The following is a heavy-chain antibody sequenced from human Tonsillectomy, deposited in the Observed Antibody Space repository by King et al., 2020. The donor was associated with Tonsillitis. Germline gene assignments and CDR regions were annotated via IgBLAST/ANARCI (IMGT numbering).Heavy chain of an antibody. CDR2: INPNSGGT. V-gene: IGHV1-2*04. J-gene: IGHJ6*02. D-gene: IGHD3-3*01. Sequence: VQLVESGAEVKKPGASVKVSCKASGYTFTGYYMHWVRQAPGQGLEWMGWINPNSGGTNYAQTFQGWVTMTRDTSISTAYMELSRLRADDTAVYYCARGREVYGFWSGPYDYQYGMGGWGQGTTATVPS. CDR3: ARGREVYGFWSGPYDYQYGMGG. CDR1: GYTFTGYY.